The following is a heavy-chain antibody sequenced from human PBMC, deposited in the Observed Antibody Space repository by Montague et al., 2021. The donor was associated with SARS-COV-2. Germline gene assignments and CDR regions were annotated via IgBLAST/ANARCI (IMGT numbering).Heavy chain of an antibody. CDR2: INHSGST. D-gene: IGHD1-26*01. J-gene: IGHJ6*02. CDR3: ARSGGVYTESYCLEDYYYGMDV. V-gene: IGHV4-34*01. Sequence: SETLSLTCTVYGGSFSGYYWSWIRQPPGKGLEWIGEINHSGSTNYNPPLKSRVTISVDTSKNHFSLKLSSVTAADTAVYYCARSGGVYTESYCLEDYYYGMDVWGQGTTVTVSS. CDR1: GGSFSGYY.